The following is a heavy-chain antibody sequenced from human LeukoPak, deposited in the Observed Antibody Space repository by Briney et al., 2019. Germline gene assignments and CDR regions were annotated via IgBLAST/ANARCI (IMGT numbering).Heavy chain of an antibody. J-gene: IGHJ4*02. Sequence: SETLSLTYTVSGGSISSSSYYWGWIRQPPGKGLEWIGSIYYSGSTYYNPSLKSRVTISVDTSKNQFSLKLSSLTAADTAVYYCARSYYGSGLFDYWGQGTLVTVSS. V-gene: IGHV4-39*01. D-gene: IGHD3-10*01. CDR2: IYYSGST. CDR1: GGSISSSSYY. CDR3: ARSYYGSGLFDY.